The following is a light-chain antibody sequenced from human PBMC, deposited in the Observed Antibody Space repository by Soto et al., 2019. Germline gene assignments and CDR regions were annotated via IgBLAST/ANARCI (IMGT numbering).Light chain of an antibody. CDR1: QSVSSSY. Sequence: EIVWTLCLVIISPSGRARATXSCRASQSVSSSYLAWYQQRPGQAPRVVICGASSRATGIPDRFSGSGYGTDFTLTISRLEPEDFAMYYCQEYVIYRRTFGQGAKVDIK. CDR2: GAS. V-gene: IGKV3-20*01. J-gene: IGKJ1*01. CDR3: QEYVIYRRT.